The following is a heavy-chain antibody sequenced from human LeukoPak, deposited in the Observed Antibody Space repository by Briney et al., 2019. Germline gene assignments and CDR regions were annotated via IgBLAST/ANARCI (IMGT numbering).Heavy chain of an antibody. Sequence: PGRSLRLSCAASGFTFDDYAMHWVRQAPGKGLEWVSGISWNSGSIGYADSVKGRFTISRDNAKNSLYLQMNSLRAEDTAVYYCARAGTYYDFWSAPGPFDYWGQGTLVTVSS. CDR2: ISWNSGSI. V-gene: IGHV3-9*01. CDR1: GFTFDDYA. D-gene: IGHD3-3*01. CDR3: ARAGTYYDFWSAPGPFDY. J-gene: IGHJ4*02.